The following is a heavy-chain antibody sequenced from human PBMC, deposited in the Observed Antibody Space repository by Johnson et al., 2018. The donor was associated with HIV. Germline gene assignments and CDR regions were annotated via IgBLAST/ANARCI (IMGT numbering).Heavy chain of an antibody. D-gene: IGHD7-27*01. CDR1: GFTFSSYA. CDR2: ISYDGSNE. V-gene: IGHV3-30-3*01. CDR3: AREGTWGSNDAFDI. J-gene: IGHJ3*02. Sequence: QVQLVESGGGVVQPGRSLRLSCAASGFTFSSYAMHWVRQAPGKGLEWVAVISYDGSNEYHADPVKGRFTISRDNAKNSLYLKMNSLRAEDTAVYYCAREGTWGSNDAFDIWGQGTMVTVSS.